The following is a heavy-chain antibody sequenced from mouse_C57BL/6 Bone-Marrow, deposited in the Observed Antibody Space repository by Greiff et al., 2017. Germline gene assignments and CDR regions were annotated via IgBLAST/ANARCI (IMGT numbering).Heavy chain of an antibody. CDR3: TTTVYYYGSSYWYFDV. CDR2: IDPENGDT. V-gene: IGHV14-4*01. J-gene: IGHJ1*03. Sequence: VQLKESGAELVRPGASVKLSCTASGFNIKDDYMHWVKQRPEQGLEWIGWIDPENGDTEYASKFQGKATITAATSSNTAYLQLSSLTSEDTAVYYCTTTVYYYGSSYWYFDVWGTGTTVTVSS. D-gene: IGHD1-1*01. CDR1: GFNIKDDY.